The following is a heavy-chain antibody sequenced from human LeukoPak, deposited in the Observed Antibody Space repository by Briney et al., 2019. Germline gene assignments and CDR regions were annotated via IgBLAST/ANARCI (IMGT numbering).Heavy chain of an antibody. D-gene: IGHD2-15*01. Sequence: GGSLRLSCAAPGFTFTTYWMHWVRQAPGKGPVWVSRINSDGSSTRYADSVQGRFTISRDNAKNALYLQMNSLRVEDTAVYYCTREQCIGGSCYSGDVADHWGQGALVTVSS. J-gene: IGHJ4*02. V-gene: IGHV3-74*01. CDR2: INSDGSST. CDR3: TREQCIGGSCYSGDVADH. CDR1: GFTFTTYW.